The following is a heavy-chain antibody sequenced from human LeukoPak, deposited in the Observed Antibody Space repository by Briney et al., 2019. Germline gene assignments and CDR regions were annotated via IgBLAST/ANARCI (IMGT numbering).Heavy chain of an antibody. CDR1: GGSISSSSYY. D-gene: IGHD6-13*01. CDR3: ARGRMAAA. Sequence: QPSETLSLTCTVSGGSISSSSYYWGWIRQPPGKGLEWIGSIYYSGSTYYNPSLKSRVTISVDTSKNQFSLKLSSVTAADTAVYYCARGRMAAAWGQGTLVTVSS. CDR2: IYYSGST. V-gene: IGHV4-39*07. J-gene: IGHJ5*02.